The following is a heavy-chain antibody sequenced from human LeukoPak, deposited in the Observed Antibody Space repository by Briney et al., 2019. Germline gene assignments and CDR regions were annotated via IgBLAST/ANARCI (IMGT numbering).Heavy chain of an antibody. CDR1: GGSISSYY. J-gene: IGHJ4*02. CDR3: ARGRRGSYSILYDY. CDR2: IYYSGST. Sequence: SETLSLTCTVSGGSISSYYWSWIRQPPGKGLEWIGYIYYSGSTNYNPSLKSRVTISVDTPKNQFSLKLSSVTAADTAVYYCARGRRGSYSILYDYWGQGTLVTVSS. D-gene: IGHD1-26*01. V-gene: IGHV4-59*08.